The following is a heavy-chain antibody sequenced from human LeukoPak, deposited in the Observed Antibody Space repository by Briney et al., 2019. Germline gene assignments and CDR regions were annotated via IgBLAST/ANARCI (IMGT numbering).Heavy chain of an antibody. CDR3: ARDQYYSSSD. CDR2: IKEDGSEK. CDR1: GFTFSNYW. Sequence: GGSLRLSCAASGFTFSNYWMSWVRQAPGKGLEWVANIKEDGSEKYYVDAVKGRFTISRDNAKKSLFLQMNSLRAVDTAVYYCARDQYYSSSDWGQGTLVTVSS. D-gene: IGHD6-19*01. J-gene: IGHJ4*02. V-gene: IGHV3-7*03.